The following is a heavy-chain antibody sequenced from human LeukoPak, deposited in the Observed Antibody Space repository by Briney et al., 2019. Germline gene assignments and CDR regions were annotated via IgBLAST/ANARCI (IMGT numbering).Heavy chain of an antibody. J-gene: IGHJ4*02. CDR1: GFTFSSHG. D-gene: IGHD3-10*01. CDR3: AKDLGFGEVRGSDY. Sequence: PGGSLRLSCAASGFTFSSHGMSWVRQAPGKGLEWVSGIVGGAGGTYYADSVKGRFTISRDNSKNTLYLQMNSLRAEDTAVYYCAKDLGFGEVRGSDYWGQGTLVTVSS. CDR2: IVGGAGGT. V-gene: IGHV3-23*01.